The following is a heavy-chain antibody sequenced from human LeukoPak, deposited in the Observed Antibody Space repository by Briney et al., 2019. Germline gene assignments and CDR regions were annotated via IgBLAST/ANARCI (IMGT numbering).Heavy chain of an antibody. CDR2: ISYDGSNK. V-gene: IGHV3-30*18. Sequence: GRSLRLSCAASGFTFSSYGMHWVRQAPGKGLEWVAVISYDGSNKYYADSVKGRFTISRDNSKNTLYLQMNSLRAEDTAVYYRAKDPHSAAGTSFDYWGQGTLVTVSS. CDR3: AKDPHSAAGTSFDY. CDR1: GFTFSSYG. J-gene: IGHJ4*02. D-gene: IGHD6-13*01.